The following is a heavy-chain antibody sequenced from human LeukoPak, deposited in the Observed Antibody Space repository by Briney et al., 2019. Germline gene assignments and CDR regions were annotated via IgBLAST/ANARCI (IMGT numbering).Heavy chain of an antibody. Sequence: GASVKVSCKASEGTFSSYAISWVRQAPGQGLEWMGRIIPILGIANYAQKFQGRVTITADKSTSTAYMELSSLRSEDTAVYYCASQKDIVVVPAASGFDPWGQGTLVTVSS. V-gene: IGHV1-69*04. CDR3: ASQKDIVVVPAASGFDP. D-gene: IGHD2-2*01. CDR1: EGTFSSYA. J-gene: IGHJ5*02. CDR2: IIPILGIA.